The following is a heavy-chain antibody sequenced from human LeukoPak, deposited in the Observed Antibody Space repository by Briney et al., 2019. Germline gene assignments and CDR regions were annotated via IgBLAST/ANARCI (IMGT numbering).Heavy chain of an antibody. V-gene: IGHV4-34*01. CDR2: INHSGST. D-gene: IGHD2-2*01. Sequence: SETLSLTCAVYGGSLSGYYWSWIRQPPGKGLEWIGEINHSGSTNYNPSLKSRVTISVGTSKNQFSLKLSSVTAADTAVYYCARGFLGYCSSTSCYTPLWAFDYWGQGTLVTVSS. CDR1: GGSLSGYY. CDR3: ARGFLGYCSSTSCYTPLWAFDY. J-gene: IGHJ4*02.